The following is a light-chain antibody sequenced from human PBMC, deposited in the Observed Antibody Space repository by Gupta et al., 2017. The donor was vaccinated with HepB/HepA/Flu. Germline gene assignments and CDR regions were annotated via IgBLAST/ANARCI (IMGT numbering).Light chain of an antibody. V-gene: IGKV4-1*01. CDR1: QSGLDSTNNKNY. CDR3: QQYYSTLMCS. CDR2: WAS. J-gene: IGKJ2*04. Sequence: DIVMTQYPDSLAGSLGGSATTNCKSSQSGLDSTNNKNYLAWYQQKPGQPPKLLIYWASTREAGVPDRFSGSGSGTDFTLTISSLQAEDVAVYYCQQYYSTLMCSFGQGTKLEIK.